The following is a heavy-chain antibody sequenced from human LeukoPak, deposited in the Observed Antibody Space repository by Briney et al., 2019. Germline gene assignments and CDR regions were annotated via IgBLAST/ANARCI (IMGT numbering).Heavy chain of an antibody. Sequence: GGSLRLSCAASGFTVSDSFMTWVRQAPGKGLEWVSVIYVAGSTYYADSVKGRFTVSRDNSKNTLYLQMNSLRAEDTAVYYCARGAGYNYPYYFDYWGQGTLVTVSS. CDR3: ARGAGYNYPYYFDY. CDR1: GFTVSDSF. CDR2: IYVAGST. J-gene: IGHJ4*02. D-gene: IGHD5-24*01. V-gene: IGHV3-53*01.